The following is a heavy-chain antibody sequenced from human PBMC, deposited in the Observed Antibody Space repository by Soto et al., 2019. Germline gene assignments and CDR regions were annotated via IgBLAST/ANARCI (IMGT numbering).Heavy chain of an antibody. Sequence: QVQLQESGPGLVKPSETLSLTCTVSGGSISSYYWSWIRQPPGKGLEWIGYIYYSGSTNYNPSLKSRDTISVDTSKNQFSLKLSSVTAADTAVYYCARRRENFDYWGQGTLVTVSS. CDR3: ARRRENFDY. J-gene: IGHJ4*02. V-gene: IGHV4-59*08. CDR2: IYYSGST. CDR1: GGSISSYY.